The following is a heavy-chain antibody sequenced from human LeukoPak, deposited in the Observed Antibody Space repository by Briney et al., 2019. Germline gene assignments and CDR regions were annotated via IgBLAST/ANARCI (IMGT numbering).Heavy chain of an antibody. CDR2: IYPGDSDT. CDR3: ARSGYDFWSGYSAPNWFDP. D-gene: IGHD3-3*01. V-gene: IGHV5-51*01. Sequence: GESLKISCKGSGYSFTSYWIGWVRQMPGKGLEWMGIIYPGDSDTRYSPSFQGQVTISADKSISTAYLQWSSLKASDTAMYYCARSGYDFWSGYSAPNWFDPWGQGTLVTVSS. J-gene: IGHJ5*02. CDR1: GYSFTSYW.